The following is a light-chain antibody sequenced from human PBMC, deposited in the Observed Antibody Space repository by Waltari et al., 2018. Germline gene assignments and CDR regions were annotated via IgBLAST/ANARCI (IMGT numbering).Light chain of an antibody. J-gene: IGLJ2*01. V-gene: IGLV2-23*01. CDR3: CSYAGSHVV. CDR2: EGS. CDR1: SSAGGSYNL. Sequence: QSALTQPASVSGSPGQSITIPCPGTSSAGGSYNLASWYQQHPGKAPKLMIYEGSKRPSGVSNRFSGSKSGNTASLTISGLQAEDEADYYCCSYAGSHVVFGGGTKLTVL.